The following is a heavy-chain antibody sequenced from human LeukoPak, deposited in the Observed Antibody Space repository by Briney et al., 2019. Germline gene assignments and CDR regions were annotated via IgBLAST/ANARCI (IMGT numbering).Heavy chain of an antibody. J-gene: IGHJ3*02. Sequence: SSVKVSCKASGGTFSSYAISWVRQAPGQGLEWMGGIIPIFGTANYAQKFQGRVTITTDESTSTAYMELSSLRSEDTAVYYCARENYYDRLPVMAFDIWGQGTMVTVSS. CDR3: ARENYYDRLPVMAFDI. CDR1: GGTFSSYA. V-gene: IGHV1-69*05. D-gene: IGHD3-22*01. CDR2: IIPIFGTA.